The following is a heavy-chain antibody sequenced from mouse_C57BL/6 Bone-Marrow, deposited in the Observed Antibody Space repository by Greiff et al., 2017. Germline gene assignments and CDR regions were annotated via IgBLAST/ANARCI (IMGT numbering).Heavy chain of an antibody. V-gene: IGHV1-80*01. J-gene: IGHJ1*03. D-gene: IGHD4-1*02. CDR2: IYPGDGDT. CDR3: ARAPTGTSWYFDV. CDR1: GYAFSSYW. Sequence: QVQLQQSGAELVKPGASVKISCKASGYAFSSYWMNWVKQRPGKGLEWIGQIYPGDGDTNYNGKFKGKATLTAEKSSSTAYMQLSSLTSEDSAVYFCARAPTGTSWYFDVGGTGTTVTVSS.